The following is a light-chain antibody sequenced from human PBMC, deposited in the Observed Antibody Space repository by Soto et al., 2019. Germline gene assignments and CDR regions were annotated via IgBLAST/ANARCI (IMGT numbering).Light chain of an antibody. V-gene: IGKV3-20*01. CDR1: QSVKTF. J-gene: IGKJ4*01. Sequence: EIVLTQSPATLSLSPGERATLSCRASQSVKTFLVWYQQRPGQAPRLLIYGTSTRATGITDRFSGSGSGTDFTLTISRLEPEDFAVYYCQYYGTTVTFGGGTKVDI. CDR3: QYYGTTVT. CDR2: GTS.